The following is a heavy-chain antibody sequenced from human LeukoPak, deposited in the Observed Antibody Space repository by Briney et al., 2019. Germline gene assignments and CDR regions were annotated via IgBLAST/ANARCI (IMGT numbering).Heavy chain of an antibody. CDR1: GFTFCSQH. D-gene: IGHD1-26*01. CDR2: ISSRGSFI. Sequence: GGSLRLSCAASGFTFCSQHMVWLPPAPGKGLEWVSYISSRGSFISYADSVKGRLTVSTDNAKNSLYLEMNNLRAHDPAVYYCARDPTPFESSGTYFARWGQGTLVTVSS. V-gene: IGHV3-21*01. J-gene: IGHJ4*02. CDR3: ARDPTPFESSGTYFAR.